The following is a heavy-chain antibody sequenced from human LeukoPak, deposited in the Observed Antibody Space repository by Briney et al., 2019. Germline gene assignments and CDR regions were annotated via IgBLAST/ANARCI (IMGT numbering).Heavy chain of an antibody. CDR1: GFTFSSYA. D-gene: IGHD3-22*01. CDR2: ISGSGGTP. CDR3: ARDDYYDSSGLDY. J-gene: IGHJ4*02. Sequence: GGSLRLSCAASGFTFSSYAMSWVRQAPGKGLEWVSTISGSGGTPYYADSVKGRFTISRDNSKNTLYLQMNSLRAEDTAVYYCARDDYYDSSGLDYWGQGILVTVSS. V-gene: IGHV3-23*01.